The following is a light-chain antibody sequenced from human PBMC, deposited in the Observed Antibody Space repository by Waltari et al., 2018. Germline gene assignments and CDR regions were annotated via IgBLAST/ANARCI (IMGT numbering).Light chain of an antibody. Sequence: QSALTQPASLSGSPGQSITISCTGTSRDVGNYNYVSWYQYHPGKVPKVIIYEVSNRPAGISSRFSGSKSGNTASLTISGLQADDEADYYCASYTTSDTIVFGTGTGVTVL. V-gene: IGLV2-14*01. CDR3: ASYTTSDTIV. CDR1: SRDVGNYNY. J-gene: IGLJ1*01. CDR2: EVS.